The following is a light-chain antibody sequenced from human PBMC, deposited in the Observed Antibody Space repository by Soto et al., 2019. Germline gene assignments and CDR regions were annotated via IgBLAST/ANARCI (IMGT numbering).Light chain of an antibody. CDR2: GAS. J-gene: IGKJ1*01. Sequence: DIEMTQSPSFLSASVGERVTFNCRASQNISNYVDWHQQKSGKAPELLIYGASTLQSGVPSRFGGSGSGTDFTLTITSLQPEDFATYYCQQTYDVPPTFGQGSRVDVK. V-gene: IGKV1-39*01. CDR3: QQTYDVPPT. CDR1: QNISNY.